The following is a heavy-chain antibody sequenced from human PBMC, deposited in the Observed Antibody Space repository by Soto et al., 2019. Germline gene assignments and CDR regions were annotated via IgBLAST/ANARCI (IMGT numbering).Heavy chain of an antibody. V-gene: IGHV4-59*12. D-gene: IGHD6-19*01. J-gene: IGHJ5*02. Sequence: PSETLSLTCTVSGCSISSYYWSWIRQPPGKGLEWIGYIYYSGSTYYNPSLKSRVTISVDTSKNQFSLNLSSVTAADTAVYYCARERPDGCKLDPWGQGTLVTVSS. CDR1: GCSISSYY. CDR2: IYYSGST. CDR3: ARERPDGCKLDP.